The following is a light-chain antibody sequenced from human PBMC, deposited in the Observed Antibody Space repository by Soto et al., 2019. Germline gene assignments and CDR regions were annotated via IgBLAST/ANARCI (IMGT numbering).Light chain of an antibody. CDR1: QAIGSW. J-gene: IGKJ2*01. Sequence: DIQMTQSPSSVSASVGDRVTITCRASQAIGSWLAWYQQKPGKAPELLIYAASSLQSGVPSRFSGSGSGTDFTLTISSLLPEDFATYYCQQANSFPYTFGQGTKLEIK. V-gene: IGKV1D-12*01. CDR2: AAS. CDR3: QQANSFPYT.